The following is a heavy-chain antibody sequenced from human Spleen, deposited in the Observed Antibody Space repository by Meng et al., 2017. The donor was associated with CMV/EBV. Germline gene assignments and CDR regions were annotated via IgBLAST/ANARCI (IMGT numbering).Heavy chain of an antibody. D-gene: IGHD3-3*01. CDR3: TGTNYDFRH. Sequence: GESLKISCAASGFTFSNYWMHRVRQAPGKGLMWVSRINSDGTGTIYADSVKGRFTMSRDNAKNTLYLQMNSLRAEDTAIYYCTGTNYDFRHWGQGTLVTVSS. CDR2: INSDGTGT. CDR1: GFTFSNYW. J-gene: IGHJ4*02. V-gene: IGHV3-74*01.